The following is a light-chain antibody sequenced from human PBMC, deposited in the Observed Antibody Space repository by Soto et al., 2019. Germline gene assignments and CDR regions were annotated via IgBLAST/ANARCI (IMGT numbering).Light chain of an antibody. Sequence: DIQLTQSPSFLSASVGGRVTISCRASQAMNTYIAWYQQRPGAAPKLLVYGASTLYTGVPSRFSGSESGAVFTLTISSLQPEDFATYYCQQLHSYPITFGQGTRLEIK. CDR3: QQLHSYPIT. CDR1: QAMNTY. CDR2: GAS. V-gene: IGKV1-9*01. J-gene: IGKJ5*01.